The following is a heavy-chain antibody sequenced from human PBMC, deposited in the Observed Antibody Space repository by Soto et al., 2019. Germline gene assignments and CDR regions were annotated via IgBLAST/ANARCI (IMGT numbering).Heavy chain of an antibody. CDR2: IIPFFKAT. CDR1: GGTFSSHA. Sequence: SVKVSCKASGGTFSSHAFSWVRQAPGQGREWMGVIIPFFKATNYAQKFQGRVTVTADDSTSTAYMDLYSLRSEDTAVYYCARDVPLNYYDGTYSYYAMDVWXQGTTVTVSS. D-gene: IGHD3-16*01. V-gene: IGHV1-69*13. CDR3: ARDVPLNYYDGTYSYYAMDV. J-gene: IGHJ6*02.